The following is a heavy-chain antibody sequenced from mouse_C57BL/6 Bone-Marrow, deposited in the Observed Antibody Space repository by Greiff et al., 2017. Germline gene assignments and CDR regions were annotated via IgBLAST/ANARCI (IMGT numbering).Heavy chain of an antibody. Sequence: QVQLKESGAELAQPGASVKLSCKASGYTFTSYWMHWVKQRPGQGLEWIGYINPSSGYTKYNQKFKDKATLTADKSSSTAYMQLSSLTYEDSAVYYCAATMVTTSYWGQGTTLTVSS. CDR1: GYTFTSYW. CDR3: AATMVTTSY. D-gene: IGHD2-2*01. J-gene: IGHJ2*01. CDR2: INPSSGYT. V-gene: IGHV1-7*01.